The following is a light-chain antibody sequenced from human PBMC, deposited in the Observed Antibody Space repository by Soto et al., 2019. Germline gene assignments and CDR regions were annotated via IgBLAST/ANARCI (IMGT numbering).Light chain of an antibody. CDR3: QQYQSWPLT. CDR1: QSVYSN. J-gene: IGKJ4*01. Sequence: EIVMTQSPATLSVSPGVRATLSCRASQSVYSNLAWYQQTPGQAPRLLIYVASTRATGIPARFSGSGSGTEFTLTISSLQSEDFAVYYCQQYQSWPLTFGGGTTVEIK. V-gene: IGKV3-15*01. CDR2: VAS.